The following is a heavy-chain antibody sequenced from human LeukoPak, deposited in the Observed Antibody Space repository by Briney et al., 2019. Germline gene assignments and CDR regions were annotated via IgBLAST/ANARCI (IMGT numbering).Heavy chain of an antibody. J-gene: IGHJ4*02. Sequence: GGSLRLSCAASGFTFSSYGMHWVRQAPGKGLEWVAFIRYDGSNKYYADSVKGRFTISRDNSKNTLYLQMNSLRAEDTAVYYCARDGYCSSTSCNDQLFPFDYWGQGTLVTVSS. CDR2: IRYDGSNK. CDR1: GFTFSSYG. CDR3: ARDGYCSSTSCNDQLFPFDY. D-gene: IGHD2-2*01. V-gene: IGHV3-30*02.